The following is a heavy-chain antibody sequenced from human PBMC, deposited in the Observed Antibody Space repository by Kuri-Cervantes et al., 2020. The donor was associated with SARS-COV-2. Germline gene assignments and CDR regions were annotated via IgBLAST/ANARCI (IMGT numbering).Heavy chain of an antibody. J-gene: IGHJ4*02. D-gene: IGHD2-2*01. CDR3: ASSCSSTSCFRPQGKNFDY. CDR2: ISRSGSTI. CDR1: GFTFSSYE. Sequence: GGSLRLSCAASGFTFSSYEMNWVRQAPGKGLEWVSYISRSGSTIYYADSVKGRFTISRDNAKNSLYLQMNSLRAEDTAVYYCASSCSSTSCFRPQGKNFDYWGQGTLVTVSS. V-gene: IGHV3-48*03.